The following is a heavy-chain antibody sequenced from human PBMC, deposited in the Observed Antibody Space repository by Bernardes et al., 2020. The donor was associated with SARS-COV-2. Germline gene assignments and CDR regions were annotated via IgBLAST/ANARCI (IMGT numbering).Heavy chain of an antibody. CDR3: VLKRARETYCSGGRCYSSTNWLDP. Sequence: ASVKVSCKASGYTFTSYGISWVRQAPGQGLEWMGWISAYNGNTDYAQKLQGRVTMTTDTSTSTAYMELRSLRSDDTAVYYCVLKRARETYCSGGRCYSSTNWLDPWGQGTLVTVSS. CDR1: GYTFTSYG. CDR2: ISAYNGNT. V-gene: IGHV1-18*01. D-gene: IGHD2-15*01. J-gene: IGHJ5*02.